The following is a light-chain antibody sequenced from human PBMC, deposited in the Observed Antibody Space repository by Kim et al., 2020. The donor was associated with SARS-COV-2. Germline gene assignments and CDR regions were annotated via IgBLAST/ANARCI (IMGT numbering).Light chain of an antibody. CDR3: QQYYSTPPS. CDR2: WAS. V-gene: IGKV4-1*01. CDR1: QTVLYNSNNKNY. Sequence: RAPLNGNPSQTVLYNSNNKNYLAWYQQKPGQAPKLLIYWASIRESGVSDRFSGSGSETDFTLTISSLQAEDVAVYYCQQYYSTPPSFGQGTKLEI. J-gene: IGKJ2*03.